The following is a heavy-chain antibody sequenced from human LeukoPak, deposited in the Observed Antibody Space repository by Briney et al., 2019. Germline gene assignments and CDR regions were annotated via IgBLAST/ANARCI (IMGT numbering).Heavy chain of an antibody. D-gene: IGHD1-20*01. J-gene: IGHJ4*02. Sequence: PGGSLRLSCAASGFSFSSYEMNWVRQAPGKGLEWVSYISTSGSTIYYADSVKGRFTTSRDNARNSLYLQMNSLRAEDTAVYYCAREGNWNDRGFDHWGQGTLVTVSS. CDR3: AREGNWNDRGFDH. CDR1: GFSFSSYE. V-gene: IGHV3-48*03. CDR2: ISTSGSTI.